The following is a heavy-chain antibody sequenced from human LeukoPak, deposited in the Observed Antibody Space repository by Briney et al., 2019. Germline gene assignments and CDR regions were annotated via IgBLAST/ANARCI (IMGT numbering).Heavy chain of an antibody. V-gene: IGHV4-31*03. CDR3: ARVGGYSYGADF. CDR2: IYYSGST. D-gene: IGHD5-18*01. CDR1: GSSISSGGYY. J-gene: IGHJ4*02. Sequence: SETLSLTCTVSGSSISSGGYYWSWIRQHPGKGLEWIGYIYYSGSTYYNPSLRSRVTISVDTSKNQFSLKLSSVTAADTAVYYCARVGGYSYGADFWGQGTLVTVSS.